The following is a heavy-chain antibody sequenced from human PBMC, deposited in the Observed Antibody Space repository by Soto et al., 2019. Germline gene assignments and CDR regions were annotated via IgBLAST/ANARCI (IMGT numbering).Heavy chain of an antibody. D-gene: IGHD3-10*01. Sequence: SETLSLTCAVSGGSISSSNWWSWVRQPPGKGLEWIGEIYHSGSTNYNPSLKSRITISVDKSKNQFSLKLSSVTAADTAVYYCARDLRYYGSGSSDYWGQGTLVTVSS. J-gene: IGHJ4*02. CDR1: GGSISSSNW. V-gene: IGHV4-4*02. CDR2: IYHSGST. CDR3: ARDLRYYGSGSSDY.